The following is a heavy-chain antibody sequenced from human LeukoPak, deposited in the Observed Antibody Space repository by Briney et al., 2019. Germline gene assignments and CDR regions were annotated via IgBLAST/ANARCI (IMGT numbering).Heavy chain of an antibody. CDR2: IYTSGST. CDR1: GGSISSSSYY. J-gene: IGHJ4*02. D-gene: IGHD5-18*01. CDR3: ARSNTAMVDY. Sequence: SETLSLTCTVSGGSISSSSYYWSWIRQPAGKGLEWIGRIYTSGSTNYNPSLKSRVTMSVDTSKNQFSLKLSSVTAADTAMYYCARSNTAMVDYWGQGTLVTVSS. V-gene: IGHV4-61*02.